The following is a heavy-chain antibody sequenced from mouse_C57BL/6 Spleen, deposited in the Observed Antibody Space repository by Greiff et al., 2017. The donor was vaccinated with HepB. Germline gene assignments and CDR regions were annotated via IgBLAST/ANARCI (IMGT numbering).Heavy chain of an antibody. V-gene: IGHV1-26*01. J-gene: IGHJ4*01. CDR3: ARGYYYAMDY. CDR1: GYTFTDYY. CDR2: INPNNGGT. Sequence: VQLQQSGPELVKPGASVKISCKASGYTFTDYYMNWVKQSHGKSLEWIGDINPNNGGTSYNQKFKGKDTLTVDKSSSTAYMELRSLTSEDSAVYYCARGYYYAMDYWGQGTSVTVSS.